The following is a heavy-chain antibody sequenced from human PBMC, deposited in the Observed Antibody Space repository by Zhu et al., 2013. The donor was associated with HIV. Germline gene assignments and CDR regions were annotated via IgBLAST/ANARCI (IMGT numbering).Heavy chain of an antibody. Sequence: QVQLVQSGAEVKKPGASVKVSCKASGYTFTGYYMHWVRQAPGQGLEWMGWINPNSGGTKYAQKFQGRVTMTRDTSISTAYMELSRLRSDDTAVYYCARGEGTTAITIDWFDPWGQGTLVTVSS. CDR1: GYTFTGYY. CDR2: INPNSGGT. CDR3: ARGEGTTAITIDWFDP. D-gene: IGHD4-4*01. J-gene: IGHJ5*02. V-gene: IGHV1-2*02.